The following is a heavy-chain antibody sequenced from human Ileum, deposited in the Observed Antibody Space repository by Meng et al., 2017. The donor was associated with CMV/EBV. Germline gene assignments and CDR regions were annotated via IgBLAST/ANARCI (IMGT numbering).Heavy chain of an antibody. V-gene: IGHV3-23*03. J-gene: IGHJ4*02. D-gene: IGHD6-19*01. CDR1: GFTFSNHW. CDR3: AKGGSVFEY. Sequence: GESLKISCAASGFTFSNHWMSWVRQAPGKGLEWVSVIYSGGTTTYYADSVKGRFTISRDNSKNTLFLQMNSLTVDDTAVYYCAKGGSVFEYWGQGTLVTVSS. CDR2: IYSGGTTT.